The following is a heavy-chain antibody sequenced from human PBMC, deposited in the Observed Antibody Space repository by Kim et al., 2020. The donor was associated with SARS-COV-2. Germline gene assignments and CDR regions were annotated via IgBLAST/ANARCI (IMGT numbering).Heavy chain of an antibody. CDR2: ISYDGSNK. CDR1: GFTFSSYG. Sequence: GGSLRLSCAASGFTFSSYGMHWVRQAPGKGLEWVAVISYDGSNKYYADSVKGRFTISRDNSKNTLYLQMNSLRAEDTAVYYCAKEDFREWELLRIDYWGQGTLVTVSS. J-gene: IGHJ4*02. V-gene: IGHV3-30*18. D-gene: IGHD1-26*01. CDR3: AKEDFREWELLRIDY.